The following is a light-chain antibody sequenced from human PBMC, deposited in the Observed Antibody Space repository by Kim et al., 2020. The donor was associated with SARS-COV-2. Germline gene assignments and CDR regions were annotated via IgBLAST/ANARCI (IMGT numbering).Light chain of an antibody. CDR2: RAS. V-gene: IGKV3-20*01. CDR3: QQYSGSGPCT. CDR1: QSVSSSY. Sequence: PGGRATLSCRASQSVSSSYLAWYQHKPGQAPRLLIYRASTRATGIPDRFSGSGSGTDFTLTISRLEPEDFAVYYCQQYSGSGPCTFGQGTKLEIK. J-gene: IGKJ2*02.